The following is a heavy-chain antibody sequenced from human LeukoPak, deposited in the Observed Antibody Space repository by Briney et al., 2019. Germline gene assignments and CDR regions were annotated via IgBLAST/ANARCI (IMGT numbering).Heavy chain of an antibody. Sequence: ASVKVSCKASGYTFTSYFMHWVRQAPGQGLEWMGLVNPSGGSTNYAQKFQGRVTMTRDMSTSTVFMELDSLRSEDTAVYYCARGPGVLGDYWGQGTLVTVS. V-gene: IGHV1-46*01. CDR2: VNPSGGST. J-gene: IGHJ4*02. CDR1: GYTFTSYF. D-gene: IGHD3-10*01. CDR3: ARGPGVLGDY.